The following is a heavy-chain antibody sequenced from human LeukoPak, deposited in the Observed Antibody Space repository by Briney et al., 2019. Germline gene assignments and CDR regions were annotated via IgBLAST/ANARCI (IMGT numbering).Heavy chain of an antibody. V-gene: IGHV4-34*01. CDR1: GGSFSGYY. CDR3: ARGPPYYYDSSGYQDY. Sequence: SETLSLTCAVYGGSFSGYYWSWIRQPPGKGLEWIGEINHSGSTNYNPSLKSRVTISVDTSKNQFSLKLSSVTAADTAVYYCARGPPYYYDSSGYQDYWGQGTLVTVSS. J-gene: IGHJ4*02. CDR2: INHSGST. D-gene: IGHD3-22*01.